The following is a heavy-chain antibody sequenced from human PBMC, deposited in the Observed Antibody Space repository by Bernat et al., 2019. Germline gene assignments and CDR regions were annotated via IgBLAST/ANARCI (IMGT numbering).Heavy chain of an antibody. CDR2: ISAYNGNT. CDR3: ARDRSSSDY. V-gene: IGHV1-18*01. Sequence: QVHLVQSGAEVKKPGASVKVSCKASGYTFTNYIISWVRQAPGQGLEWMGWISAYNGNTKYAQKFQDRVTMTTDTSTSTAYLELGSLGSDDSAVYYCARDRSSSDYWGQGTLVTVSS. J-gene: IGHJ4*02. CDR1: GYTFTNYI. D-gene: IGHD2-15*01.